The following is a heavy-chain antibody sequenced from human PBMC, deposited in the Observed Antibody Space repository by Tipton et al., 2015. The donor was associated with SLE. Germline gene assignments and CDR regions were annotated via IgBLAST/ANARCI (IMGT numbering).Heavy chain of an antibody. D-gene: IGHD1-26*01. Sequence: SLRLSCAASGFAFSSYWMSWVRQAPGKGLEGVANIKQDGSEKNYVDSVKGRFTISRDKAKNSPHLQMNSLRAEDTAVYYCARDSSRELWLSFDYWGQGTLVTVSS. J-gene: IGHJ4*02. V-gene: IGHV3-7*01. CDR3: ARDSSRELWLSFDY. CDR1: GFAFSSYW. CDR2: IKQDGSEK.